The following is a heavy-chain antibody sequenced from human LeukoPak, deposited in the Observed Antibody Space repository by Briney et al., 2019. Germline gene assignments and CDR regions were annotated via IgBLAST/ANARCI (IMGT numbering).Heavy chain of an antibody. CDR2: INPNSGDT. V-gene: IGHV1-2*06. Sequence: ASVKVSCKTSGYAFIAYYIYWVRQAPGQGLEWMGRINPNSGDTNYAQKFQARVTMTRDKSINTAYMGLTSLTSDDRAVYYCARGAGITGTNWVRLDYFDFWGQGTLATVSS. J-gene: IGHJ4*02. D-gene: IGHD1-7*01. CDR1: GYAFIAYY. CDR3: ARGAGITGTNWVRLDYFDF.